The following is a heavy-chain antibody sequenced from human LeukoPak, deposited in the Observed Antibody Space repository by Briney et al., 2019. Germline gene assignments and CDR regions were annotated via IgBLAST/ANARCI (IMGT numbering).Heavy chain of an antibody. Sequence: ASVTVSCKASGYTFTGYYMHWVRQAPGQGLEWMGWINPNSRGTNYAQKFQGRVTMTRDTSISTAYMELSRLRSDDTAVYYCARDRYDFWSGHIHRTIRHWFDPWGQGTPVTVSS. CDR2: INPNSRGT. V-gene: IGHV1-2*02. J-gene: IGHJ5*02. CDR3: ARDRYDFWSGHIHRTIRHWFDP. CDR1: GYTFTGYY. D-gene: IGHD3-3*01.